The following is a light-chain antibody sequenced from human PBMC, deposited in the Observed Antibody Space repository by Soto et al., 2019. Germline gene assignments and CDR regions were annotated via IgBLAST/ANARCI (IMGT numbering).Light chain of an antibody. CDR2: GAS. CDR3: QQFGSSIPHT. V-gene: IGKV3-20*01. CDR1: QSVSSD. J-gene: IGKJ2*01. Sequence: EIVLTQSPATLSLSPGERATLSCRASQSVSSDLAWYQQKPGQAPRLLIYGASSRATGIPDRFSGSGSGTDFTLTISRLEPEDFGVYYCQQFGSSIPHTFGQGTKLEIK.